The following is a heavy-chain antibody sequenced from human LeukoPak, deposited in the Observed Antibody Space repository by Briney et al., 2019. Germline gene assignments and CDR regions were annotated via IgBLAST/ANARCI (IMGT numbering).Heavy chain of an antibody. Sequence: GGSLRLSCAASYFTFTDTWMNWVRQAPGKGLEWVGRIKSEIDGGTTDYAAPVQGRFTISRDDSKNTLYLQMNSLKTEDTAVYYCTTVRGPYWGQGTLVTVSS. J-gene: IGHJ4*02. CDR2: IKSEIDGGTT. CDR1: YFTFTDTW. V-gene: IGHV3-15*07. D-gene: IGHD1-26*01. CDR3: TTVRGPY.